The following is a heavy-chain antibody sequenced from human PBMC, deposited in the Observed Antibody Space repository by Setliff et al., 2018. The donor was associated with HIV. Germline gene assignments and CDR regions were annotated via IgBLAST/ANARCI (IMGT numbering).Heavy chain of an antibody. CDR2: ILDKANGYAT. Sequence: GGSLRLSCAASGFTFSGSPLHWVRQASGKGLEWVGRILDKANGYATAYAASVKGRFTISRDDSKNTAYLQMSRLKTEDTAVNYCARPQYYYDTSGDDYWGQGTLVTVSS. V-gene: IGHV3-73*01. CDR3: ARPQYYYDTSGDDY. D-gene: IGHD3-22*01. CDR1: GFTFSGSP. J-gene: IGHJ4*02.